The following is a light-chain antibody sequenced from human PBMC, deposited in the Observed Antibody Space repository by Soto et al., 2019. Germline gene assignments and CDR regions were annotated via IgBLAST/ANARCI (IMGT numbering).Light chain of an antibody. V-gene: IGKV1-27*01. CDR3: QKYNTAPQT. CDR1: QGILDY. Sequence: DIQMTQSPSSLSASVGDRISITCRASQGILDYVAWYQQKPGKAPKLLIYAASTLHSGVPSRFSGSGAGTDFTLTISSLQPEDVATYHCQKYNTAPQTFGPGTRVEIK. J-gene: IGKJ1*01. CDR2: AAS.